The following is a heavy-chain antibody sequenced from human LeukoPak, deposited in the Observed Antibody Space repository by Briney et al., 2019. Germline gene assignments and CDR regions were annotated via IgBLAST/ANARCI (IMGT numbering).Heavy chain of an antibody. CDR1: GYSFAAFW. J-gene: IGHJ2*01. D-gene: IGHD2-21*02. V-gene: IGHV5-51*01. Sequence: GESLKIPCQGSGYSFAAFWIAWVRQMPGKGLELMGLIYPGDSVVRYSPSFEGQVTISADQSITPAYVQWTSLRASDTALYFCARASASCGGDCFGFYFFDLWGRGTQVTVSS. CDR2: IYPGDSVV. CDR3: ARASASCGGDCFGFYFFDL.